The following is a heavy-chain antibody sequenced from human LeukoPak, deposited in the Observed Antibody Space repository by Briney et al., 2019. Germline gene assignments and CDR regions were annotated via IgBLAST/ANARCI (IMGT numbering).Heavy chain of an antibody. V-gene: IGHV4-59*08. D-gene: IGHD1-26*01. CDR2: IYYSGST. J-gene: IGHJ5*02. Sequence: SETLSLTCTVSGGSISSYYWSWIRQPPGKGLEWIGYIYYSGSTNYNPSLKSRVTISVDTSKNQFSLKLSSVTAADTAVYYCARHQRSYSGSYPRNWFDPWGQGTLVTVSS. CDR3: ARHQRSYSGSYPRNWFDP. CDR1: GGSISSYY.